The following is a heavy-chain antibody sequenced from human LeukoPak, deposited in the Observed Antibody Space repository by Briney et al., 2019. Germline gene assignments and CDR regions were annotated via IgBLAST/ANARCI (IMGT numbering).Heavy chain of an antibody. D-gene: IGHD3-10*01. V-gene: IGHV4-30-2*01. CDR1: GDSISSGGYY. CDR2: IYHSGIT. J-gene: IGHJ3*02. CDR3: VKGSAPGDAFDI. Sequence: SETLSLTCTVSGDSISSGGYYWNWIRQPPGKGLEWIGYIYHSGITNYNPSLKSRVTISVDTSKNQFSLKLSSVTAADTAVYYCVKGSAPGDAFDIWGQGTMVTVSS.